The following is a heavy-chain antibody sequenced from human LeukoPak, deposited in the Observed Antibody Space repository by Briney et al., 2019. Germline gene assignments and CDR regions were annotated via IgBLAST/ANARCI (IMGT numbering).Heavy chain of an antibody. CDR1: GYTFTSYG. CDR3: ARFLGFSSSWYGYYYYGMDV. Sequence: ASVKVSCKASGYTFTSYGISWVRQAPGQGLEWMGWISAYNGNTNYAQKLQGRVTMTTDTSTSTAYMELRSLRSDDTAVHYCARFLGFSSSWYGYYYYGMDVWGQGTTVTVSS. CDR2: ISAYNGNT. J-gene: IGHJ6*02. V-gene: IGHV1-18*01. D-gene: IGHD6-13*01.